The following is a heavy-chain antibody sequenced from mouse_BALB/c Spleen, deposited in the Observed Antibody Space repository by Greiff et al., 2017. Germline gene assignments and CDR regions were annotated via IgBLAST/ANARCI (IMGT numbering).Heavy chain of an antibody. CDR2: IYPGGGYT. Sequence: VKLMESGAELVRPGTSVKISCKASGYTFTNYWLGWVKQRPGHGLEWIGDIYPGGGYTNYNEKFKGKATLTADTSSSTAYMQLSSLTSEDSAVYFCARTMGYDYDQGIAYWGQGTLVTVSA. J-gene: IGHJ3*01. V-gene: IGHV1-63*02. D-gene: IGHD2-4*01. CDR3: ARTMGYDYDQGIAY. CDR1: GYTFTNYW.